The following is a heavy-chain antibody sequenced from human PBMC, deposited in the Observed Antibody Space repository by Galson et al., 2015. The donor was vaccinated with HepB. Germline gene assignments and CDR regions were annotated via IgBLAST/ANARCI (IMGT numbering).Heavy chain of an antibody. J-gene: IGHJ4*02. CDR2: INTNTGNP. D-gene: IGHD3-10*01. CDR1: GYIFSSYG. CDR3: ARLAYDAGTYYFHY. Sequence: SVKVSCKASGYIFSSYGINWVRQAPGQGLEWMGWINTNTGNPTYAQGFTGRFVFSLDTSVNTAYLQWSSLKASDTAMYYRARLAYDAGTYYFHYWGQGTLVTVSS. V-gene: IGHV7-4-1*02.